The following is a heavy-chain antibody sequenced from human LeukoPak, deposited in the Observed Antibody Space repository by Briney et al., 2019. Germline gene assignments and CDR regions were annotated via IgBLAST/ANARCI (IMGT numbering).Heavy chain of an antibody. J-gene: IGHJ4*02. V-gene: IGHV3-23*01. D-gene: IGHD4-11*01. Sequence: PGGSLRLSCAASGFTFSSYAVNWVRQAPGKGLEWVSAISGGGPGTYYADSVKGRFTISRDNSKNTLYLQMNSLRAEDTAVYYCAKKKTGTTKAFDCWGQGTLVTVSS. CDR3: AKKKTGTTKAFDC. CDR1: GFTFSSYA. CDR2: ISGGGPGT.